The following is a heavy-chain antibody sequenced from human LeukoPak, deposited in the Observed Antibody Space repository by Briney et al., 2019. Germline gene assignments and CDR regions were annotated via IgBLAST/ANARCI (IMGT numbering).Heavy chain of an antibody. CDR2: IYYSGST. J-gene: IGHJ5*02. D-gene: IGHD2-15*01. CDR3: ARDRVLITPLNWFDP. V-gene: IGHV4-39*07. CDR1: GGSISSSSYY. Sequence: SETLSLTCTVSGGSISSSSYYWGWIRQPPGKGLEWIGSIYYSGSTYYNPSLKSRVTISVDTSKNQFSLKLSSVTAADTAVYYCARDRVLITPLNWFDPWGQGTLVTVSS.